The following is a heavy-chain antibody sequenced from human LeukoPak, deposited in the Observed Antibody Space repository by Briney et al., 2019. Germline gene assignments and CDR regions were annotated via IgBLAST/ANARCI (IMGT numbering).Heavy chain of an antibody. CDR2: INRDESVT. CDR1: GFTFSGFA. J-gene: IGHJ3*02. Sequence: GGSLRLSCAASGFTFSGFAFSWVRQAPGKGLVWVSRINRDESVTEYADSVKGRFTISRDNAKNSLYLQMNSLRAEDTAVYYCASSTQDFGDPANDAFDIWGQGTMVTVSS. CDR3: ASSTQDFGDPANDAFDI. D-gene: IGHD4-17*01. V-gene: IGHV3-74*01.